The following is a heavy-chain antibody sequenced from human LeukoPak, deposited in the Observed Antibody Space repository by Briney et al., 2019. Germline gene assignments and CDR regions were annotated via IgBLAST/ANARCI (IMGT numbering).Heavy chain of an antibody. V-gene: IGHV3-23*01. J-gene: IGHJ6*03. Sequence: GGSLRLSCAASGFTFSSYAMSWVRQAPGKGLEWVSAISGSGGSTYYADSVKGRFTISRDNSKNTLYLQMNSLRAEDTAVYYCARGLVVPAAIGGYYYYYMDVWGKGTTVTVSS. CDR1: GFTFSSYA. CDR2: ISGSGGST. CDR3: ARGLVVPAAIGGYYYYYMDV. D-gene: IGHD2-2*02.